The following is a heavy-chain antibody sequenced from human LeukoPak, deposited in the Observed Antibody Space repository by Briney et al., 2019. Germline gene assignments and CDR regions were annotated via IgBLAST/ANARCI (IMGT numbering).Heavy chain of an antibody. CDR1: GGSFSGYY. CDR3: ARVGSSGWVHYYYYYMDV. D-gene: IGHD6-19*01. Sequence: PSETLSLTCAVYGGSFSGYYWSWIRQPPGKGLEWIGEINHSGSTNYNPSLKSRVTISVDTSKNQFSLKLSSVTAADTAVYYCARVGSSGWVHYYYYYMDVWGKGTTVTISS. CDR2: INHSGST. J-gene: IGHJ6*03. V-gene: IGHV4-34*01.